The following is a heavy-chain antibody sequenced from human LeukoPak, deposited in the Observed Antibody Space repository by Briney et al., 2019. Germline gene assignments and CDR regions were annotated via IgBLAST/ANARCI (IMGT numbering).Heavy chain of an antibody. D-gene: IGHD6-19*01. Sequence: ASVKVSCKASGGTFSSYAISWVRQAPGQGLEWMGRIIPILGTANYAQKFQGRVTITADESTSTAYMELSSLRSDDTAVYYCARDPGYSSGWAVDYWGQGTLVTVSS. V-gene: IGHV1-69*11. J-gene: IGHJ4*02. CDR3: ARDPGYSSGWAVDY. CDR2: IIPILGTA. CDR1: GGTFSSYA.